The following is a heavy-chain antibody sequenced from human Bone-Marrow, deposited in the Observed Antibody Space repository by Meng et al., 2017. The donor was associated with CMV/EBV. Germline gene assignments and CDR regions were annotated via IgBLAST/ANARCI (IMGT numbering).Heavy chain of an antibody. Sequence: SVKVSCKASGYTFIGYYMHWVRQAPGQGLEWMGWINPNSGGTNYAQKFQGRVTMTRDTSISTAYMELSRLRSDDTAVYYCARGKLQYCSSTSCYKENKRWFDPWGQGTLVTVSS. CDR3: ARGKLQYCSSTSCYKENKRWFDP. V-gene: IGHV1-2*02. D-gene: IGHD2-2*02. CDR1: GYTFIGYY. J-gene: IGHJ5*02. CDR2: INPNSGGT.